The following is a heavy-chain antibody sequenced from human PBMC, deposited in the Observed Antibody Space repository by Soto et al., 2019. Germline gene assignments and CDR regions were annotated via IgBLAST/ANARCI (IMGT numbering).Heavy chain of an antibody. CDR1: GYTFTSYG. D-gene: IGHD2-15*01. CDR2: MNPNSGNT. Sequence: ASVKVSCKASGYTFTSYGINWVRQANGQGLEWMGWMNPNSGNTGYAQKFQGRVTMTRNTSISTAYMELSSLRSEDTAVYYCARGLGYCSGGSCYPDNWFDPWGQGTLVTVSS. J-gene: IGHJ5*02. V-gene: IGHV1-8*02. CDR3: ARGLGYCSGGSCYPDNWFDP.